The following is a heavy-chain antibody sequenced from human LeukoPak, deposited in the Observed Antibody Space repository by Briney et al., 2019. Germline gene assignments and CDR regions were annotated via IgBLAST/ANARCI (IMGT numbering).Heavy chain of an antibody. J-gene: IGHJ3*02. CDR2: IIPILGIA. V-gene: IGHV1-69*04. D-gene: IGHD4-17*01. CDR1: GYTFTSYG. CDR3: ARGAYDYGDYVGSDAFDI. Sequence: ASVKVSCKASGYTFTSYGISWVRQAPGQGLEWMGRIIPILGIANYAQKFQGRVTITADKSTSTAYMELSSLRSEDTAVYYCARGAYDYGDYVGSDAFDIWGQGTMVTVSS.